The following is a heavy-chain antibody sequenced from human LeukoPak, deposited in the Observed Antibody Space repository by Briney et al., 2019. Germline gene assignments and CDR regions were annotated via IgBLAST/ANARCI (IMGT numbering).Heavy chain of an antibody. J-gene: IGHJ4*02. Sequence: GGSLRLSCAASGFTFSSYSMNWVRQAPGKGLEWVSSISSSSSYIYYADSVKGRFTIPRDNAKNSLYLQMNSLRAEDTAVYYCARVWKGGGAGPWGQGTLVTVSS. CDR3: ARVWKGGGAGP. V-gene: IGHV3-21*01. CDR1: GFTFSSYS. D-gene: IGHD1-1*01. CDR2: ISSSSSYI.